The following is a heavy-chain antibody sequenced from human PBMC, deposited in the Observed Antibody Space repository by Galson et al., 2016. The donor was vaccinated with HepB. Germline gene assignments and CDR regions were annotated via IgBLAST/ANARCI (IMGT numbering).Heavy chain of an antibody. CDR2: ISGSGGRS. CDR1: GFTFSNYA. V-gene: IGHV3-23*01. J-gene: IGHJ4*02. Sequence: SLRLSCAASGFTFSNYAMSWVRQAPGQGLEWVSSISGSGGRSYYGDSVKDRFTIGRDQSTNMVYLQMNSLRTEDTARYYCVKDGCPGGACCSGDHWGQGTLVTVSS. CDR3: VKDGCPGGACCSGDH. D-gene: IGHD2-21*02.